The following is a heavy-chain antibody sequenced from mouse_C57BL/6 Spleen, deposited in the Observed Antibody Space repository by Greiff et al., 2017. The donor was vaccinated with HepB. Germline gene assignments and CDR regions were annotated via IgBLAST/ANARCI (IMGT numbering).Heavy chain of an antibody. J-gene: IGHJ4*01. CDR3: ARPLIYDGYYYAMDY. CDR2: IYPGDGDT. D-gene: IGHD2-3*01. V-gene: IGHV1-82*01. Sequence: VQLQESGPELVKPGASVKISCKASGYAFSSSWMNWVKQRPGKGLEWIGRIYPGDGDTNYNGKFKGKATLTADKSSSTAYMQLSRLTSEDSSVYFCARPLIYDGYYYAMDYWGQGTSVTVSS. CDR1: GYAFSSSW.